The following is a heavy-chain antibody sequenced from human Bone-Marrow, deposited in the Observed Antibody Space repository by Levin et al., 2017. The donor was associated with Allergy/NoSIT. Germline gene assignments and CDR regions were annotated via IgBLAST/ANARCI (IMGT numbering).Heavy chain of an antibody. D-gene: IGHD7-27*01. Sequence: GGSLRLSCKASGYIFTDHFIHWVRQAPGQGLEWMGWINPNRGDTSYTENFQGRVTMTRDTSISAVYMELTRLTSDDTAIYYCARKNWAPDGLDIWGQGTLVTVSS. V-gene: IGHV1-2*02. CDR1: GYIFTDHF. CDR2: INPNRGDT. J-gene: IGHJ3*02. CDR3: ARKNWAPDGLDI.